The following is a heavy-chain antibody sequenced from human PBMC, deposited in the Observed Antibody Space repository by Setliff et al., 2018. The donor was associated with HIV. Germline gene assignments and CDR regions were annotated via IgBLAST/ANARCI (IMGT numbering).Heavy chain of an antibody. Sequence: GGSLRLSCAASGFTFNNYWMNWVRQVPGKGLVWVARISPDGRSTSYADSVKGRFTISRDNAKSTVYLQMGSLSADDTAVYYCARGGFNHAFDIWGQGTMVTVSS. CDR3: ARGGFNHAFDI. CDR2: ISPDGRST. CDR1: GFTFNNYW. V-gene: IGHV3-74*01. D-gene: IGHD2-15*01. J-gene: IGHJ3*02.